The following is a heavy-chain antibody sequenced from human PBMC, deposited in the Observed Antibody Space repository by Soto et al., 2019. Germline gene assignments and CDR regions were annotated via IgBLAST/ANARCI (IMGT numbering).Heavy chain of an antibody. CDR2: ISSSGSTI. CDR1: GFTFRSYE. CDR3: ARVFRIVGATGGWDY. Sequence: QAGGSLRLSCAASGFTFRSYEMNWVRQAPGKGLEWVSYISSSGSTIYYADSVKGRFTISRGNAKNSLYLQMNSLRAEDTAVYYCARVFRIVGATGGWDYWGQGTLVTVSS. D-gene: IGHD1-26*01. V-gene: IGHV3-48*03. J-gene: IGHJ4*02.